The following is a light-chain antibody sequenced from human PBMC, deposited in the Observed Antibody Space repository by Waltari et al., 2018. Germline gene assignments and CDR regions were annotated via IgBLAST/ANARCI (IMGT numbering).Light chain of an antibody. CDR1: QTFPTTS. V-gene: IGKV3-20*01. CDR3: QQYVISPLT. Sequence: CKARQTFPTTSLAWNQHEPCQAPTRLIYGASSMSTCIPVSVIGGESGTDFSLTISSLEPEDFGVYYCQQYVISPLTFGGGTKVEI. CDR2: GAS. J-gene: IGKJ4*01.